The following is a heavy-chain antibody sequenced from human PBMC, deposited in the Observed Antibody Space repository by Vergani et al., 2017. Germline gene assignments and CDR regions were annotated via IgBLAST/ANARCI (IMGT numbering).Heavy chain of an antibody. CDR2: ISGSGGFT. J-gene: IGHJ4*02. CDR1: GFTFTNFA. D-gene: IGHD2-15*01. CDR3: ARDLAYCHEGSCAL. V-gene: IGHV3-23*01. Sequence: EVQLLESGGNLVQPGGSLRLSCAASGFTFTNFAMTWVRQAPGEGLEWVSGISGSGGFTYYADSVKGRFTISRDNSNDALYLQMNSLRTDDTAVYYCARDLAYCHEGSCALWGQGSVVTVSS.